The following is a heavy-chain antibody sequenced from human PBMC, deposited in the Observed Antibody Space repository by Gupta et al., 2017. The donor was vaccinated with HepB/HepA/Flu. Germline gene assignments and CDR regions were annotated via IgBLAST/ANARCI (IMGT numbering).Heavy chain of an antibody. J-gene: IGHJ4*02. CDR1: GFTFSRYA. V-gene: IGHV3-30-3*01. CDR2: ISYDGSNK. D-gene: IGHD6-19*01. CDR3: ARDPQWLVSLDY. Sequence: QVQLVESGGGGVQPGRSLRLSCAASGFTFSRYALHCVRQAPGKGLEWVAVISYDGSNKYYADSVKGRFTISRDNSKNTLYLQMNSLRAEDTAVYYCARDPQWLVSLDYWGQGTLVTVSS.